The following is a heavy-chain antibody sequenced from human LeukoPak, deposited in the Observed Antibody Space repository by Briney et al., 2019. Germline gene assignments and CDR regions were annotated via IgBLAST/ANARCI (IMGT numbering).Heavy chain of an antibody. CDR3: ARDIQLGY. CDR2: INHSGST. J-gene: IGHJ4*02. Sequence: PGGSLRLSCAASGFTFSSYGMSWIRQPPGKGLEWIGEINHSGSTNYNPSLKSRVTISVDTSKNQFSLKLSSVTAADTAVYYCARDIQLGYWGQGTLVTVSS. CDR1: GFTFSSYG. V-gene: IGHV4-34*01. D-gene: IGHD5-18*01.